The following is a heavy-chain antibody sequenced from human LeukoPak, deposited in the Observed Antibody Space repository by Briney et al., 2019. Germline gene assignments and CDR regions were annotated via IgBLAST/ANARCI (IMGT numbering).Heavy chain of an antibody. Sequence: SETLSLTCTVSGGSISSSSYYWGWIRQPPGKGLEWIGSIYYSGSTYYNPSLKSRVTISVDTSKNQFSLKLSSVTAADTAAYYCARRGGIIRGVASYYYMDVWGKGTSVTISS. CDR2: IYYSGST. D-gene: IGHD3-10*01. V-gene: IGHV4-39*01. CDR1: GGSISSSSYY. CDR3: ARRGGIIRGVASYYYMDV. J-gene: IGHJ6*03.